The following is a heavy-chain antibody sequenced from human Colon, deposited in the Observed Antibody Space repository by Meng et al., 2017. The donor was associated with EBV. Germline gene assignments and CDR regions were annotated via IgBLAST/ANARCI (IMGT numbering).Heavy chain of an antibody. D-gene: IGHD4-17*01. CDR2: IYYSGST. V-gene: IGHV4-31*03. CDR3: ASLYGDSSVWYLDL. Sequence: VQLQESGPGLVKPSHTLSLPCTVSGGSISSGNHDWSWIRQHPGKGLEYIGYIYYSGSTYYNPSLKSRVIISVDTSKNQFSLRLNSVTAADTAVYYCASLYGDSSVWYLDLWGRGTLVTVSS. J-gene: IGHJ2*01. CDR1: GGSISSGNHD.